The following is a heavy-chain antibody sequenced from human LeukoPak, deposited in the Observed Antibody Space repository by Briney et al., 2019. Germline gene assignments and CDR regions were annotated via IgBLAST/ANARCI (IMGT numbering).Heavy chain of an antibody. D-gene: IGHD4-4*01. Sequence: PGGSLRLSCAASGFTVSSNYMGWVRQAPGKGLEWVSVIYSGGSTYYADSVKGRFTISRDNSKNTLYLQMNSLRAEDTAVYYCAREDSNYVGWFDPWGQGTLVTVSS. V-gene: IGHV3-66*01. CDR2: IYSGGST. CDR1: GFTVSSNY. CDR3: AREDSNYVGWFDP. J-gene: IGHJ5*02.